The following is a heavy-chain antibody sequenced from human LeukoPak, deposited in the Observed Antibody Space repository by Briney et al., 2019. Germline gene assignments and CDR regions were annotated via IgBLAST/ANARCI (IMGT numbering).Heavy chain of an antibody. Sequence: GGSLRLSCAASGFTFSSYAMSWVRQAPGKGLEWVSGISGSGGSTYYADSVKGRFTISRDNSKNTLYLQMDSLRGDDTAVYYCAKVTYDSLDYYFWGQGTVVTVSS. CDR2: ISGSGGST. V-gene: IGHV3-23*01. D-gene: IGHD4/OR15-4a*01. CDR3: AKVTYDSLDYYF. J-gene: IGHJ4*02. CDR1: GFTFSSYA.